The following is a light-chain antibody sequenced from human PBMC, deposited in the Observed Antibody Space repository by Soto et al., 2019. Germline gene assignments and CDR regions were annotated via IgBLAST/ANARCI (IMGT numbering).Light chain of an antibody. J-gene: IGLJ3*02. Sequence: QSALTQPPSASGSPGQSVTISCTGTSSDVGGYNYVSWYQQYPGRAPKLMIYEVTKRPSGVPDRFSGSKSGNTASLTVSGLQAEDEADYYCSSYAASNICDFVFGGGTKLTVL. CDR1: SSDVGGYNY. CDR3: SSYAASNICDFV. V-gene: IGLV2-8*01. CDR2: EVT.